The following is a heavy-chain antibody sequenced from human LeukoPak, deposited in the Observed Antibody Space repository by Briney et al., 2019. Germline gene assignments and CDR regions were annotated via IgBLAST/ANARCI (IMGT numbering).Heavy chain of an antibody. D-gene: IGHD3-3*01. V-gene: IGHV5-51*01. CDR1: GYSFTSYW. CDR2: IYPGDSDT. CDR3: ATSVYDFWSGYPRSPPDY. J-gene: IGHJ4*02. Sequence: GESLKISCKGSGYSFTSYWIGWARQMPGKGLEWMGIIYPGDSDTRYSPSFQGQVTISADKSISTAYLQWSSLKASDTAMYYCATSVYDFWSGYPRSPPDYWGQGTLVTVSS.